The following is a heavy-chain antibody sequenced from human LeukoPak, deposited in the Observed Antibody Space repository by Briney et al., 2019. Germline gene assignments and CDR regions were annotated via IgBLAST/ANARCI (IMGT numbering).Heavy chain of an antibody. Sequence: PGGSLRLSCAASGFTLSSYSMNWVRQAPGKGLEWVSYISSSSSTIFYADSVKGRFTISRDNAKNSLYLQMNSLRDEDTAVYYCARDSSTYYYGSGSSYTWGQETLLTVSS. CDR2: ISSSSSTI. V-gene: IGHV3-48*02. D-gene: IGHD3-10*01. J-gene: IGHJ5*02. CDR3: ARDSSTYYYGSGSSYT. CDR1: GFTLSSYS.